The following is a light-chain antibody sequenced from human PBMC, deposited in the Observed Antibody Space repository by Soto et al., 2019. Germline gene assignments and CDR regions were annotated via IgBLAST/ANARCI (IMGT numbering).Light chain of an antibody. CDR1: QSISTW. V-gene: IGKV1-5*03. Sequence: DIQMTQSPSTLSASVGDRVTITCRASQSISTWLAWYQQKPGKAPKLLIYKASSLKSGVPSRFSGSGSGTEFTLTISSLQPDDFATYYCQQCNSYPRTFGQGTKVEVK. CDR2: KAS. CDR3: QQCNSYPRT. J-gene: IGKJ1*01.